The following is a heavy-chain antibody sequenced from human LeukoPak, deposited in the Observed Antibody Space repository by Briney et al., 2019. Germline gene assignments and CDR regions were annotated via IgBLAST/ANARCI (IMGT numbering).Heavy chain of an antibody. J-gene: IGHJ1*01. Sequence: SETLSLTCTVSGGSISSSSYYGGWIRQPPGKGLEWIGCIYYSGSTYYNPSLKSRVTISVDTSKNQFSLKLSSVTAADTAVYYCARGKAAAGTDEYFQHWGQGTLVTVSS. CDR3: ARGKAAAGTDEYFQH. D-gene: IGHD6-13*01. CDR1: GGSISSSSYY. V-gene: IGHV4-39*07. CDR2: IYYSGST.